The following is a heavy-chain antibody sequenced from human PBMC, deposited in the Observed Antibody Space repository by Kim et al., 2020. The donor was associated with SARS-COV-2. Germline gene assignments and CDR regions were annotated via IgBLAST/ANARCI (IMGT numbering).Heavy chain of an antibody. CDR2: IYWDDDK. D-gene: IGHD3-9*01. J-gene: IGHJ4*02. Sequence: SGPTLVKPTQTLTLTCSFSGFSLSTSGMGVAWIRQPPGKALEWLALIYWDDDKRYRPSLRSRLTISKDTSNNEVVLTMTNMEPGDTATYYCAHRLDDTYFDTLTNFYDGAFDYSGQGTLVTVSS. CDR1: GFSLSTSGMG. V-gene: IGHV2-5*02. CDR3: AHRLDDTYFDTLTNFYDGAFDY.